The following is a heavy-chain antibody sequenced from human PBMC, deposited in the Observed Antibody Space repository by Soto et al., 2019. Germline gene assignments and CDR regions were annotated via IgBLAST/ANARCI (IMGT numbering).Heavy chain of an antibody. J-gene: IGHJ4*02. CDR3: ARDFQRYSGYDEPFDY. V-gene: IGHV1-18*01. D-gene: IGHD5-12*01. Sequence: GASVQVSCQASCYIFPSYGISWVRQAAVQGLEWMGWISAYNGNTNYAQKLQGRVTMTTDTSTSTAYMELSSLRSEDTAVYYCARDFQRYSGYDEPFDYWGQGTLVTVLL. CDR1: CYIFPSYG. CDR2: ISAYNGNT.